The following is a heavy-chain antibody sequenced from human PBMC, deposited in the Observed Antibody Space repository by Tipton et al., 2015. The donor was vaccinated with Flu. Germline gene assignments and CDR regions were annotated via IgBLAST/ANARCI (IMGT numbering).Heavy chain of an antibody. V-gene: IGHV4-59*01. CDR2: VSDTGTT. D-gene: IGHD1-26*01. CDR1: GGSISPYY. Sequence: TLSLTCTVSGGSISPYYWNWIRQPPGKGLEWIGYYVSDTGTTDYNPSLRCRVAISEDTSTNQFFLKLSSVTAADTAVYYCARASAPVRGSYQGGGFDVWGQGTVVTVSS. J-gene: IGHJ3*01. CDR3: ARASAPVRGSYQGGGFDV.